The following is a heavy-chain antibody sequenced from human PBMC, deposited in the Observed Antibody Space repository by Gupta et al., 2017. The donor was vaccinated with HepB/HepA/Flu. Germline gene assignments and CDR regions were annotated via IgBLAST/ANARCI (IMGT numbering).Heavy chain of an antibody. CDR1: GDSLRNGDYY. V-gene: IGHV4-31*03. J-gene: IGHJ4*02. Sequence: QVQLQESGPRLVRPSQTLPLSCPVAGDSLRNGDYYWNWIRHHPVKGLEWIGYIHFSGNIYYNPSLRSRVTISEDTSQNQFSLRLTSVTAADTATYYWARGTDLDKSGNDWGRGALVTVSS. CDR3: ARGTDLDKSGND. CDR2: IHFSGNI. D-gene: IGHD2-8*01.